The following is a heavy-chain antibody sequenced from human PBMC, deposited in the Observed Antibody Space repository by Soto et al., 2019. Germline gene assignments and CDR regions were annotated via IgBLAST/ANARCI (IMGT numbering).Heavy chain of an antibody. Sequence: GGSLRLSCAASGFTFSSYSMNWVRQAPGKGLEWVSYISSSSSTIYYADSVKGRFTISKDNAKNSLYLQMNSLRAEDTAVYYCARPRENTVAGTIWYFDLWGRGTLVTVSS. V-gene: IGHV3-48*01. J-gene: IGHJ2*01. D-gene: IGHD6-19*01. CDR1: GFTFSSYS. CDR2: ISSSSSTI. CDR3: ARPRENTVAGTIWYFDL.